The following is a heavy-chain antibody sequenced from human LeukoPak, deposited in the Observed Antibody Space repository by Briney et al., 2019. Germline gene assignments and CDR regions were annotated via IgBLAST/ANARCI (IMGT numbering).Heavy chain of an antibody. Sequence: SETLSLTCTVSGGSISSSSYYWGWIRQPPGKGLEWIGSIYYSGSTYYNPSLKSRVTISVDTSKNQFSLKLSSVTAADTAVYYCARESSSGYYDYYYGMDVWGQGTTVAVSS. D-gene: IGHD3-22*01. CDR1: GGSISSSSYY. CDR2: IYYSGST. CDR3: ARESSSGYYDYYYGMDV. V-gene: IGHV4-39*07. J-gene: IGHJ6*02.